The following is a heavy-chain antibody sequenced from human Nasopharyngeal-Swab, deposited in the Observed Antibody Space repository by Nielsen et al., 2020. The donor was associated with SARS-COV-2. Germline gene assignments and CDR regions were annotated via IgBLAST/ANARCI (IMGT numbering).Heavy chain of an antibody. CDR3: ARKAGIAAAVGWFDP. CDR1: GYTFTGYY. D-gene: IGHD6-13*01. V-gene: IGHV1-2*06. CDR2: INPNSGGT. Sequence: ASVKVSCKASGYTFTGYYMHWVRQAPVQGLEWMGRINPNSGGTNYAQKFQGRVTMTRDTSISTAYMELSRLRSDDTAVYYCARKAGIAAAVGWFDPWGQGTLVTVSS. J-gene: IGHJ5*02.